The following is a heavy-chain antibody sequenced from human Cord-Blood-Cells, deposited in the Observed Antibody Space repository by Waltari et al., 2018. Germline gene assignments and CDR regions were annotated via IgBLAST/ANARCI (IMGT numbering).Heavy chain of an antibody. CDR3: AGGLVIGYFDY. V-gene: IGHV3-30-3*01. CDR1: GFTFSSYA. J-gene: IGHJ4*02. Sequence: VQLVESGGGVVQPGRSLRLSCAASGFTFSSYAMHWVRQAPGKGLEWVAVISYDGSNKYYADSVKGRFTISRDNSKNTLYLQMNSLRAEDTAVYYCAGGLVIGYFDYWGQGTLVTVSS. D-gene: IGHD3-9*01. CDR2: ISYDGSNK.